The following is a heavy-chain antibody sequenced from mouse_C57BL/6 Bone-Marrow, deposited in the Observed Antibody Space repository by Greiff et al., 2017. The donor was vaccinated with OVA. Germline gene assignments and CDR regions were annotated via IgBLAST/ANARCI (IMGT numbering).Heavy chain of an antibody. Sequence: DVKLVESGGGLVQPGGSLKLSCAASGFTFSDYGMAWVRQAPRKGPEWVAFISNLAYSIYYADTVTGRFTISRENAKNTLYLEMSSLRSEDTAMYYCARPSYSSWFAYWGQGTLVTVSA. CDR2: ISNLAYSI. CDR1: GFTFSDYG. D-gene: IGHD2-10*01. V-gene: IGHV5-15*01. J-gene: IGHJ3*01. CDR3: ARPSYSSWFAY.